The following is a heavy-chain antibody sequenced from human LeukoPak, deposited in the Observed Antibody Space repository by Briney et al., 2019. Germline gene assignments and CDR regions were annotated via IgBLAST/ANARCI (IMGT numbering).Heavy chain of an antibody. CDR2: IYYSGST. CDR1: GGSISSGDYY. Sequence: SETLSLTCTVSGGSISSGDYYWSWIRQPPGKGLEWIRYIYYSGSTYYNPSLKSRVTISVDTSKNQFSLKLSSVTAADTAVYYCASNYYDSSGYYFDYWGQGTLVTVSS. CDR3: ASNYYDSSGYYFDY. V-gene: IGHV4-30-4*01. D-gene: IGHD3-22*01. J-gene: IGHJ4*02.